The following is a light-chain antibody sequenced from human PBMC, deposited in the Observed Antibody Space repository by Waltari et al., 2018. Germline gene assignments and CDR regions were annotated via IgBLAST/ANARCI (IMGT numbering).Light chain of an antibody. Sequence: VLTQSPDTLSLSPGEKATPPRRASRRKTKSYCAGYQQKPGQAPRLLIYGAAYRAAGIPDRFSGSGSGTDFTLTISRLEPEDFGVYFCQQYGSSVMYTFGQGTKLEIK. CDR1: RRKTKSY. J-gene: IGKJ2*01. CDR3: QQYGSSVMYT. V-gene: IGKV3-20*01. CDR2: GAA.